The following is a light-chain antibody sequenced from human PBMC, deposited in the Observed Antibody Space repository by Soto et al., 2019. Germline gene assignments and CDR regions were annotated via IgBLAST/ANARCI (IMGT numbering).Light chain of an antibody. CDR2: DAS. Sequence: DIPMTQSPSSLSASVGDRVTITCRASQDISNYLNWYQQKPGKAPKLLIYDASSLQSGVPSRFSGSGSGTDFTLTISSLQPEDFATYYCQQSYSTPRTFGQGTRLEIK. CDR1: QDISNY. J-gene: IGKJ5*01. V-gene: IGKV1-39*01. CDR3: QQSYSTPRT.